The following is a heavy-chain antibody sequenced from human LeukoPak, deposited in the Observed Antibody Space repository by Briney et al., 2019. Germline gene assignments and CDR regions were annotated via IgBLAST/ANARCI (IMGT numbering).Heavy chain of an antibody. CDR3: ARSPMGAVAGTPVVY. D-gene: IGHD6-19*01. J-gene: IGHJ4*02. CDR1: GFTFSDYY. CDR2: ISSSSSYT. Sequence: GGSLRLSCAASGFTFSDYYVSWIRQAPGKGLEWVSYISSSSSYTNYADSVKGRFTISRDNAKNSLYLQMNRLRAEDTAVYYCARSPMGAVAGTPVVYWGQGTLVTVSS. V-gene: IGHV3-11*06.